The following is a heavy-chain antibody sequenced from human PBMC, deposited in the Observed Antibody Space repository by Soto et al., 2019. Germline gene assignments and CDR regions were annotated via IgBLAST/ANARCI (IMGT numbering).Heavy chain of an antibody. CDR3: ARGISEFDY. CDR2: ISSSSSTI. V-gene: IGHV3-48*01. D-gene: IGHD2-15*01. Sequence: EVQLVESGGGLVQPGGSLRLSCAASGFTFSSFYMNWVRQAPGKGLEWVSYISSSSSTIYYADSVKGRFTISRDNAKNSLYRQLSSRRSEDTAVYYCARGISEFDYWGQGTLVTVSS. CDR1: GFTFSSFY. J-gene: IGHJ4*02.